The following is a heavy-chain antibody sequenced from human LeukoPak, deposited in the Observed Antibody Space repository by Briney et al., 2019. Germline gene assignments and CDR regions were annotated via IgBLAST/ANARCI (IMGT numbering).Heavy chain of an antibody. J-gene: IGHJ4*02. D-gene: IGHD2-15*01. V-gene: IGHV4-59*02. Sequence: SETLSLTCVVSGGSVSGYYWGWIRQPPGRGLEWIGYVYYSGSTNYNPSFKSRITISVDTSRNQFSLQLSSVTAADTAVYYCARIHRYCSGGACYVLDNWDQGTLVAVSS. CDR1: GGSVSGYY. CDR3: ARIHRYCSGGACYVLDN. CDR2: VYYSGST.